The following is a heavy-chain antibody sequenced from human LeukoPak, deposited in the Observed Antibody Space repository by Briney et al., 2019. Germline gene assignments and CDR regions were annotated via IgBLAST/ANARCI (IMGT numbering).Heavy chain of an antibody. J-gene: IGHJ5*02. Sequence: GGSLRLSCAASGFTFSSHGMNWVRQAPGKGLEWVSGISPSGGITYYTDSVKGRFTISRDNSKNTQSLQMNSLRAEDTAVYYCARRLGLGFGEYSNNWFDPWGQGTLVTVSS. D-gene: IGHD3-10*01. CDR3: ARRLGLGFGEYSNNWFDP. CDR1: GFTFSSHG. V-gene: IGHV3-23*01. CDR2: ISPSGGIT.